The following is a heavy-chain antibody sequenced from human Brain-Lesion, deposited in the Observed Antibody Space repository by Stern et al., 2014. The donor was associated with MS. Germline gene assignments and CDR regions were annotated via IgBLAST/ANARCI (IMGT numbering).Heavy chain of an antibody. J-gene: IGHJ5*02. Sequence: EVHLVESGAEVKKPGESLRISCKASGYMFTNYWIGWVRQMPGQGPEWMGIIYPAGSITLSTPSFQGQFTISADTSISTAYLQWSSLKASDTAMYYCARRFYTDTWFDPWGQGTLVTVSS. CDR2: IYPAGSIT. V-gene: IGHV5-51*03. D-gene: IGHD3-16*01. CDR3: ARRFYTDTWFDP. CDR1: GYMFTNYW.